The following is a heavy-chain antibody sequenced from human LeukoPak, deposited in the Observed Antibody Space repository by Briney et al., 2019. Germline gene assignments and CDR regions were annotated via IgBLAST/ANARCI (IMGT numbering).Heavy chain of an antibody. CDR1: GYTFTGYY. CDR3: ARDPLVGYYHTPDS. J-gene: IGHJ4*02. D-gene: IGHD3-22*01. Sequence: GASVKVSCKASGYTFTGYYMHWVRQAPGQGLEWMGWINPNSGGTNYAQKFQGRVTMTRDTSISTAYMELSRLTSDDTAVYYCARDPLVGYYHTPDSWGQGTLVTVSS. V-gene: IGHV1-2*02. CDR2: INPNSGGT.